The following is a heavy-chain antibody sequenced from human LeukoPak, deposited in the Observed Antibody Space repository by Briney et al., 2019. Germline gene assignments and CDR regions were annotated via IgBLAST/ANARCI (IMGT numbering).Heavy chain of an antibody. CDR3: ASDPGPVIALFEIVIIEEDAFDI. D-gene: IGHD3-3*01. V-gene: IGHV1-18*01. CDR2: ISAYNGNT. J-gene: IGHJ3*02. CDR1: GYTLTSYG. Sequence: ASVKVSCKASGYTLTSYGISWVRQAPGQGLEWMGWISAYNGNTNYAEKLQGRVTMTTDTSTSTAYMELRSLRSDDTAVYYCASDPGPVIALFEIVIIEEDAFDIWGQGTMVTVSS.